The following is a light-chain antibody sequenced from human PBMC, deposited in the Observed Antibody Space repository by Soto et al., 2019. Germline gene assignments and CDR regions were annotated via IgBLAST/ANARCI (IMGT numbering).Light chain of an antibody. CDR3: QSYDSSLSGVV. Sequence: LTQPPSVSGAPGQRVTISCTGSSSNIGAGYDVHWYQQLPGTAPKLLIYGNSNRPSGVPDRFSGSKSGTSASLAITGLQAEDEADYYCQSYDSSLSGVVCGGGTKVTVL. CDR2: GNS. J-gene: IGLJ2*01. V-gene: IGLV1-40*01. CDR1: SSNIGAGYD.